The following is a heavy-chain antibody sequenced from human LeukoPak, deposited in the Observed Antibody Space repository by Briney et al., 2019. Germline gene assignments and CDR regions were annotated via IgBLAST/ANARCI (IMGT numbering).Heavy chain of an antibody. CDR3: ARHSSNGAYFDY. D-gene: IGHD2-21*01. CDR2: ISYSGSA. V-gene: IGHV4-59*08. CDR1: GGSISSFS. J-gene: IGHJ4*02. Sequence: SETLSLTCTVSGGSISSFSWTWIRQPPGEGLEWIGYISYSGSANNNPSVQSRVTISVDTSKNQLSLKLTSVTAADTAVYYCARHSSNGAYFDYWGQGTLVTVSS.